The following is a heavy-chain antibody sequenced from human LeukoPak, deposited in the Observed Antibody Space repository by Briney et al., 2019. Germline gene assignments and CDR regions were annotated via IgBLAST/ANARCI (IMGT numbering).Heavy chain of an antibody. CDR2: AYFRSKWYN. CDR3: ARGSQDFVYFQH. D-gene: IGHD3-3*01. CDR1: GDSVSSNSAA. V-gene: IGHV6-1*01. J-gene: IGHJ1*01. Sequence: SQTLSLTCAISGDSVSSNSAAWNWMRQSPSRGLEWLGRAYFRSKWYNDYAVSVKSRITINPDTSKNQFSLQLNSVTPEDTAVYYCARGSQDFVYFQHWGQGTLVTVSS.